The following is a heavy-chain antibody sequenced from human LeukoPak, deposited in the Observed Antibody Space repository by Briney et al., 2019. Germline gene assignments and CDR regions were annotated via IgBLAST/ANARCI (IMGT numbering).Heavy chain of an antibody. J-gene: IGHJ2*01. Sequence: PSETLSLTCTVSGGSISSSSYYWGWIRQPPGKGLEWIGSIYYSGSTNYNPSLKSRVTISVDTSKNQFSLKLSSVTAADTAVYYCARGTYEGSGFFDLWGRGTLVTVSS. CDR1: GGSISSSSYY. D-gene: IGHD3-22*01. V-gene: IGHV4-39*07. CDR2: IYYSGST. CDR3: ARGTYEGSGFFDL.